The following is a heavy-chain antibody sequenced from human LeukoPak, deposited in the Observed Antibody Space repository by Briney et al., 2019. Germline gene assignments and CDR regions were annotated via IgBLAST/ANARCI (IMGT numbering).Heavy chain of an antibody. CDR3: AGRGHRYSRD. J-gene: IGHJ1*01. D-gene: IGHD2-15*01. Sequence: PSETLSLTCTVSGDSVSSGYWNWFRQPPGKGLEWIGYIYDSGMTDYSPSLKNRLTISLDTSNNQFSLKLGSVTAADTAVYYCAGRGHRYSRDWGQGILVTVSS. CDR2: IYDSGMT. V-gene: IGHV4-4*09. CDR1: GDSVSSGY.